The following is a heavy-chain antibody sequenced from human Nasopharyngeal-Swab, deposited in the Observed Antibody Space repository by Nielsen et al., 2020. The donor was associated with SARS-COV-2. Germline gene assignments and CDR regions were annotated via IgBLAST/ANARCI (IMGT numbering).Heavy chain of an antibody. CDR1: GFTFTDYW. CDR2: IDNDGSST. V-gene: IGHV3-74*03. D-gene: IGHD1-26*01. J-gene: IGHJ4*02. CDR3: ARESYSWSWYGPDY. Sequence: GSLRLSCTVSGFTFTDYWMHWLRQSPGKGPVWLSRIDNDGSSTTYADSVRGRFTISRDNARNTLFLQLHSPRAEDTAVHYCARESYSWSWYGPDYWGQGTQVTVSS.